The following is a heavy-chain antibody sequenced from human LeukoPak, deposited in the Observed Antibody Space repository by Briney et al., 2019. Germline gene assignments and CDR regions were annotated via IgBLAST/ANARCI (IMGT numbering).Heavy chain of an antibody. J-gene: IGHJ4*02. CDR1: GFTFSTHG. V-gene: IGHV3-33*01. CDR3: ARDQGLWVGFWSGYYDL. CDR2: IWNDGSKQ. D-gene: IGHD3-3*01. Sequence: PGGSLGLSCAASGFTFSTHGMHWVRQAPGKGLEWVAVIWNDGSKQYYADSVKGRFTISRDNSKSTLYLQMNSLRAEDTAVYYCARDQGLWVGFWSGYYDLWGQGTLVTVSS.